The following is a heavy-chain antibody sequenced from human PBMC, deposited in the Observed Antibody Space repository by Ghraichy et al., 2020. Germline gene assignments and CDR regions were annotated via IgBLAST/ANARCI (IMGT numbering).Heavy chain of an antibody. D-gene: IGHD3-16*01. CDR2: ISGSSTRT. J-gene: IGHJ4*02. Sequence: LSLTCAASGVTFSDYYMSWIRQAPGNGLEWLSYISGSSTRTNYADSVKGRFTISRDNAKNSLYLQLNSLRAEDTALYYCASAMQGDYYFGHWGQGTLVTVSS. CDR3: ASAMQGDYYFGH. CDR1: GVTFSDYY. V-gene: IGHV3-11*06.